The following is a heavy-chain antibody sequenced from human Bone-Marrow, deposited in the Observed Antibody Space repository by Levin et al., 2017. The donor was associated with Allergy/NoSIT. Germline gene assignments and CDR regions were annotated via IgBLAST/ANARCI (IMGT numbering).Heavy chain of an antibody. CDR1: GFPFDDYA. CDR3: AKGTFLDY. Sequence: LSLTCAASGFPFDDYAMHWVRQAPGKGLEWVSGISWNSGSIGYADSVKGRFTISRDNAKNSLYLQMNSLRAEDTALYYCAKGTFLDYWGQGTLVTVSS. V-gene: IGHV3-9*01. CDR2: ISWNSGSI. J-gene: IGHJ4*02. D-gene: IGHD2/OR15-2a*01.